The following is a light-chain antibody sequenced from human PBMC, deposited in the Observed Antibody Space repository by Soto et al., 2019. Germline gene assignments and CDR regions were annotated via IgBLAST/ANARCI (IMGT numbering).Light chain of an antibody. CDR3: SSYTSSSTRV. J-gene: IGLJ1*01. CDR2: EVS. Sequence: QSVLTQPASVSGSPGQSITISCTGTSSDVGGYNYVSWYQQHPGKAPKLMIYEVSNRPSGVSNRFSGSKSGNTASLTISGLQAADEADYYCSSYTSSSTRVFGTGTKVTV. CDR1: SSDVGGYNY. V-gene: IGLV2-14*01.